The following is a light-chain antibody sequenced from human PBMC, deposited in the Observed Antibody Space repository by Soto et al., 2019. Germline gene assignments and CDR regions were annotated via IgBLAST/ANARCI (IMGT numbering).Light chain of an antibody. Sequence: QSVLTQPPSASGSPGQSVTISCTGTSSDVGGYNYVSWYQQHPGKVPKLMVYKVNKRPSGVPDRFSGSKSGNTASLTVSGLQAEDEADYYCTSYAGGNNVFGTGTQLTVL. CDR3: TSYAGGNNV. CDR1: SSDVGGYNY. V-gene: IGLV2-8*01. CDR2: KVN. J-gene: IGLJ1*01.